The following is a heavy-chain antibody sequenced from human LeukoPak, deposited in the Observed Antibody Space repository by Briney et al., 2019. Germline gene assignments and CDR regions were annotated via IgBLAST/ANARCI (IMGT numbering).Heavy chain of an antibody. Sequence: GASVNVSCKASGSTFTGYYMHWVRHAPGQGLEWMGWINPNNGGTNYAQKFQGRVTMTRDTSISTAYMELSRLRSDDTAVYYCARVLVAPYYDFWSGYSNYYYMDVWGKGTTVTVSS. J-gene: IGHJ6*03. CDR1: GSTFTGYY. D-gene: IGHD3-3*01. CDR3: ARVLVAPYYDFWSGYSNYYYMDV. V-gene: IGHV1-2*02. CDR2: INPNNGGT.